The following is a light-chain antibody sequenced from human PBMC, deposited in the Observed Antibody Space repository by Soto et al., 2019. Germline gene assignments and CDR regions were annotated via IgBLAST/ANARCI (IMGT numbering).Light chain of an antibody. CDR1: QSVNSW. CDR3: QQYSSDST. Sequence: DIQMTQSPSTLSASVGDRVTITCRASQSVNSWLAWYQQKPGKAPKLLIYRASILENGVPSRFGDRGSGTEFIFTISSLQPDDSATYYCQQYSSDSTFGKGTKVEIK. CDR2: RAS. V-gene: IGKV1-5*03. J-gene: IGKJ1*01.